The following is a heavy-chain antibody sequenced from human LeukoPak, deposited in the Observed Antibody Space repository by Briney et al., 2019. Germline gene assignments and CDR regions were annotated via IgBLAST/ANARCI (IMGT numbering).Heavy chain of an antibody. CDR1: GDSMNNYY. J-gene: IGHJ5*02. Sequence: SETLSLTCTVSGDSMNNYYWTWIRQTPGKGLEWIGFIAYSRSSNYNPSLESRVTISVDTSKNQFSLKLNSVTAADTAIYYCARVVRGAVTFNRFDPWGQGTLVTVSS. CDR2: IAYSRSS. CDR3: ARVVRGAVTFNRFDP. V-gene: IGHV4-59*01. D-gene: IGHD3-10*02.